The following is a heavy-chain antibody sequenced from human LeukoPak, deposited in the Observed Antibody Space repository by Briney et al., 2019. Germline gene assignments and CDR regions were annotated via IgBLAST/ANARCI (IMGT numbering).Heavy chain of an antibody. D-gene: IGHD3-16*01. CDR3: ARDVEGGTFDI. Sequence: GGSLRLSCAAPGFTFSRFWMNWVRQAPGRGLEWVANIDQSGGRNNYVDSVKGRFTISRDSAKNSLFLEMSSLRADDTAVYFCARDVEGGTFDIWGQGTTVTVSS. J-gene: IGHJ3*02. CDR1: GFTFSRFW. V-gene: IGHV3-7*05. CDR2: IDQSGGRN.